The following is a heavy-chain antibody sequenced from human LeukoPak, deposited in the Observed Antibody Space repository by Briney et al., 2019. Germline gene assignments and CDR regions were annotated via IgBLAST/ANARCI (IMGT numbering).Heavy chain of an antibody. CDR3: ARAVGRYGSGSYTSRYYYYYGMDV. CDR1: GYTFTSYG. CDR2: ISGYNGNT. Sequence: ASVKVSCKASGYTFTSYGISWVRQAPGQGLEWMGWISGYNGNTKYAQKLQGRVTMTTDTSTSTAYMELRSLRSDDTAVYYCARAVGRYGSGSYTSRYYYYYGMDVWGQGTTVTVSS. J-gene: IGHJ6*02. V-gene: IGHV1-18*01. D-gene: IGHD3-10*01.